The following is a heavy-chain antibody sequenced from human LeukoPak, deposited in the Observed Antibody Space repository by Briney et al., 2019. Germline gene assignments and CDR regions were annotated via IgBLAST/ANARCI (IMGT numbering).Heavy chain of an antibody. V-gene: IGHV3-53*05. D-gene: IGHD3-9*01. J-gene: IGHJ4*02. Sequence: PGGSLRLSCAASEFTVSSNYMSWVRQAPGKGLEWVSVIYTDGGTYYAGSVKGRFIISRDNSKNTVFLQMNSLRAEDTAVYYCARGAYYNILTGYRGEILGFDYWGQGTLVTVSS. CDR3: ARGAYYNILTGYRGEILGFDY. CDR2: IYTDGGT. CDR1: EFTVSSNY.